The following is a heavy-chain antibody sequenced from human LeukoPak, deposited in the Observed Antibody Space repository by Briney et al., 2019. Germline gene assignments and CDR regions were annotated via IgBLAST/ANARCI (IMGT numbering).Heavy chain of an antibody. CDR1: GFTFSSYE. Sequence: GGSLRLSCVASGFTFSSYEMNWVRQAPGKGLEWVTVISYDGSYKYYADSVKGRFTISRDNSKNTLYLQMNSLRAEDAAVYYCARGARKGDDYGGFFDYWGQGTLVTVSS. V-gene: IGHV3-30*04. CDR3: ARGARKGDDYGGFFDY. J-gene: IGHJ4*02. D-gene: IGHD4-23*01. CDR2: ISYDGSYK.